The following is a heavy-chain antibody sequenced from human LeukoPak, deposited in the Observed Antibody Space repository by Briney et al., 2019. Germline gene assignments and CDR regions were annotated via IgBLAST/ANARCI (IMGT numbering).Heavy chain of an antibody. CDR3: ARGDSSQMGDF. V-gene: IGHV3-72*01. D-gene: IGHD6-19*01. Sequence: GGSLRLSCAASGFTFSDHYMDWVRQAPGEGLEWVGRTRIKGNSYTTEYAASVKGRFTILRDDSRNSLYLQMNSLRTEDTAVYYCARGDSSQMGDFWGQGTLVTVSS. CDR1: GFTFSDHY. CDR2: TRIKGNSYTT. J-gene: IGHJ4*02.